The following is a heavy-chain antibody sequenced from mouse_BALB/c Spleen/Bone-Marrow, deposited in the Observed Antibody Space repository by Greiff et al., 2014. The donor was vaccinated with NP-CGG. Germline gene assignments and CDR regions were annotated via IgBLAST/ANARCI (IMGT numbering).Heavy chain of an antibody. Sequence: VKLMESGAERVKPGTSVTLSCKASGYNFTSYWVNWVKLRPGQGLEWIGDIYPVSASTNYNEKFRSKATLTVDTSSSTAYMQLSNLASDDSALYYCASGVYYAMDYWGQGTSVTVSS. CDR2: IYPVSAST. CDR3: ASGVYYAMDY. J-gene: IGHJ4*01. CDR1: GYNFTSYW. V-gene: IGHV1-55*01.